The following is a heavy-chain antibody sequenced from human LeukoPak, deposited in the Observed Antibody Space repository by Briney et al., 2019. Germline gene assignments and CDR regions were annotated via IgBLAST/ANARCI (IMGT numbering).Heavy chain of an antibody. V-gene: IGHV3-21*01. CDR3: ADVDTARGG. CDR2: ISSSSSYI. D-gene: IGHD5-18*01. CDR1: GLTFDDYG. Sequence: GGSLRLSCAASGLTFDDYGMTWVRQTPGKGLEWVTSISSSSSYIYYADSVKGRFTISRDNAKNSLYLQMNSLRAEDTAVYYCADVDTARGGWGQGTLVTVSS. J-gene: IGHJ4*02.